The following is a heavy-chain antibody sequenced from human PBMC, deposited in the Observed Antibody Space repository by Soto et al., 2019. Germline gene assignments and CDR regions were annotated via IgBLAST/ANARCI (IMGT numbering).Heavy chain of an antibody. CDR1: GYTFTGYY. J-gene: IGHJ5*02. Sequence: ASVKVSCKASGYTFTGYYMHWVRQAPGQGLEWMGWINPNSGGTNYAQKFQGWVTMTRDTSISTAYMELSRLRSDDTAVYYCARGAYCTNGVCYTNWFDTWGQGTLVTVSS. D-gene: IGHD2-8*01. CDR3: ARGAYCTNGVCYTNWFDT. CDR2: INPNSGGT. V-gene: IGHV1-2*04.